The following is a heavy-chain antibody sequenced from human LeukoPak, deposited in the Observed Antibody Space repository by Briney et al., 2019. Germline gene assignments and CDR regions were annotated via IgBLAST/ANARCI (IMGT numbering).Heavy chain of an antibody. CDR2: IYHSGST. CDR3: ARGGVASTPSWYYFDD. V-gene: IGHV4-30-2*01. Sequence: MPSETLSLTCAVSSGSISSGGYYWSWIRQPPGKGLEWIGYIYHSGSTYYNPSLKSRVTISVDRSKSQFSLELSSVTAADTAVYYCARGGVASTPSWYYFDDWGQGTLVTVSS. D-gene: IGHD6-19*01. J-gene: IGHJ4*02. CDR1: SGSISSGGYY.